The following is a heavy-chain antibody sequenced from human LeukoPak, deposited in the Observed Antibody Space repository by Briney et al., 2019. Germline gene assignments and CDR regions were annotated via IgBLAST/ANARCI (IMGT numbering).Heavy chain of an antibody. CDR1: GFTFDDYA. Sequence: GGSLRLSCAASGFTFDDYAMHWVRQAPGKGLEWVSGISWNSGSIGYADSVKGRFTISRDDAKNSLYLQMNSLRAEDTAVYYCARDENYWGQGTLVTVSS. CDR3: ARDENY. V-gene: IGHV3-9*01. J-gene: IGHJ4*02. CDR2: ISWNSGSI.